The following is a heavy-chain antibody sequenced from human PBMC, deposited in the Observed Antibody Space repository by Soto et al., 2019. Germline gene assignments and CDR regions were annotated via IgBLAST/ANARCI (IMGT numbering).Heavy chain of an antibody. D-gene: IGHD3-10*01. CDR1: GFTFSSYA. CDR3: AKVYYSSFTLSLGMDG. CDR2: ISGSSGST. J-gene: IGHJ6*02. Sequence: VQLLESGGGLVQPGGSLRLSCAASGFTFSSYAMSWVRQAPGKGLEWVSAISGSSGSTYYADSVKGRFTISRDNSKTTQYLHMNCFRADYTEVYYCAKVYYSSFTLSLGMDGWCQETTVTV. V-gene: IGHV3-23*01.